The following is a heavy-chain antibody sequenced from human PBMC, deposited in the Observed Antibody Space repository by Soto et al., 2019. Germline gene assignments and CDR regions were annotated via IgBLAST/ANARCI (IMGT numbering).Heavy chain of an antibody. CDR1: GYTFTGYY. D-gene: IGHD2-15*01. CDR3: ARERLGYCSGGSCYSGLDFDY. Sequence: ASVKVSCKASGYTFTGYYIHWVRQAPGQGLECMGWINPNSGGTNYAQKFQGWVTMTRDTSISTAYMELSRLRSDDTAVYYCARERLGYCSGGSCYSGLDFDYWGQGTLVTVSS. CDR2: INPNSGGT. V-gene: IGHV1-2*04. J-gene: IGHJ4*02.